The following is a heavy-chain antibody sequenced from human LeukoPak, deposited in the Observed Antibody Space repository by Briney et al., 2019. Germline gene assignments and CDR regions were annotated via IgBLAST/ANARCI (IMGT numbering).Heavy chain of an antibody. CDR2: VYDSGGT. Sequence: SETLSLTCTISGVSISGHYWSWVRQLPGKGLEWIGYVYDSGGTNYNPSLKSRVTISVDTSKNQFSLGLSSVTAADTAVYYCARGHYYDTSGDYWGQGILVTVSS. D-gene: IGHD3-22*01. CDR3: ARGHYYDTSGDY. J-gene: IGHJ4*02. V-gene: IGHV4-59*11. CDR1: GVSISGHY.